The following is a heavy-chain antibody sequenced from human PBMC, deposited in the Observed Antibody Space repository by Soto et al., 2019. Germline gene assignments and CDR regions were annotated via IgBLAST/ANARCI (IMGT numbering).Heavy chain of an antibody. CDR1: GYTFTNYD. J-gene: IGHJ4*02. V-gene: IGHV1-3*01. CDR3: ARDLGGWPDY. CDR2: INAGNGKT. D-gene: IGHD2-15*01. Sequence: ASVKVSCKASGYTFTNYDINWVRQAPGQRLEWMGWINAGNGKTKYAQKFQGRVTITRDTSASTAYMELSSLRSEDTAVYYCARDLGGWPDYWGQGTLVTVSS.